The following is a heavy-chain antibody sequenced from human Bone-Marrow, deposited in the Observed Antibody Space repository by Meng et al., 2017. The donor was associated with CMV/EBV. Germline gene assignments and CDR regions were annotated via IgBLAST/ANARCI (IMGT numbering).Heavy chain of an antibody. V-gene: IGHV5-51*01. CDR2: IYPGDSDT. Sequence: GGSLRLSCKGSGYSFTSYWIGWVRQMPGQGQEWVGIIYPGDSDTRYSPSFQGQVTISADKSISTAYLQWSSLKASDTAMYYCARQRWTSYYYYGMDVWGQGTTVTVSS. D-gene: IGHD5-24*01. J-gene: IGHJ6*02. CDR3: ARQRWTSYYYYGMDV. CDR1: GYSFTSYW.